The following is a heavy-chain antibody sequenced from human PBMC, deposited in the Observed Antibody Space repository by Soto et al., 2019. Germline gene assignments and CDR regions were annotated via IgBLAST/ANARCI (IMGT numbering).Heavy chain of an antibody. Sequence: PSETLSLTCTVSGGSISSSSYYWGWIRQPPGKGLEWIGSIYYSGSTYYNPSLKSRVTISVDTSKNQFSLKLSSVTAADTAVYYCASKDYYDRSGSIDYWGPGTLATVFS. CDR2: IYYSGST. CDR1: GGSISSSSYY. CDR3: ASKDYYDRSGSIDY. J-gene: IGHJ4*02. V-gene: IGHV4-39*01. D-gene: IGHD3-22*01.